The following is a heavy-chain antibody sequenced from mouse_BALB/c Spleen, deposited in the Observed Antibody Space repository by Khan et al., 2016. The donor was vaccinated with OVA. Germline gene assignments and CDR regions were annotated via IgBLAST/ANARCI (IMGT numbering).Heavy chain of an antibody. J-gene: IGHJ2*01. Sequence: VQLKQSGPGLVKPSQSLSLTCTVTGYSITSDYAWNWIRQFPGNKLEWMGYISYSGSTSYNPSLKSRISITRDTSKNQFFLQLNSVTTEDTATYYCARSIMTNWGQDTTLTVSS. CDR2: ISYSGST. CDR1: GYSITSDYA. V-gene: IGHV3-2*02. CDR3: ARSIMTN.